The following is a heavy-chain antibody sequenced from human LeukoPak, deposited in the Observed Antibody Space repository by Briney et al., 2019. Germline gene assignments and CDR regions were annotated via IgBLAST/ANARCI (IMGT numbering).Heavy chain of an antibody. J-gene: IGHJ4*02. CDR1: GFTFSDYY. D-gene: IGHD1-26*01. Sequence: PGGSLRLSCAASGFTFSDYYMSWIRQAPGKGLEWVSYISSSGSTIYYADSVKGRFTISRDNSKKTLYLQMNSLRPDDAAVYYCTRDVGVAATVGYYFDYWGQGTLVTVSS. V-gene: IGHV3-11*04. CDR3: TRDVGVAATVGYYFDY. CDR2: ISSSGSTI.